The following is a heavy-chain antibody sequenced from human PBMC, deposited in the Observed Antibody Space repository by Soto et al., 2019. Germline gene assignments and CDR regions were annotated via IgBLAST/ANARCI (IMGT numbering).Heavy chain of an antibody. Sequence: ASVNVSCKASGYTFTYYHVHWVRQAPGQGLEWMGIINPNGGDTTYAQKFQGRVTITADKSTSTAYMELSSLRSEDTAVYYCARGITIFGVVINWCEHWGKGNLVSVSS. V-gene: IGHV1-46*01. J-gene: IGHJ5*02. CDR2: INPNGGDT. CDR3: ARGITIFGVVINWCEH. D-gene: IGHD3-3*01. CDR1: GYTFTYYH.